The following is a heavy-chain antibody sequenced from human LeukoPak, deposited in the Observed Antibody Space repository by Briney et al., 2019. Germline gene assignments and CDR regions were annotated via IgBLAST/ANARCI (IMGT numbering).Heavy chain of an antibody. CDR3: ARVSVWYYYDSSGSYYFDY. D-gene: IGHD3-22*01. Sequence: SETLSLTCTVSGGSVSSGSYYWSWIRQPPGKGLEWNGYIYYSGSTNYNPSLKSRVTISVDTSKNQFSLKLSSVTAADTAVYYCARVSVWYYYDSSGSYYFDYWGQGTLVTVSS. CDR2: IYYSGST. V-gene: IGHV4-61*01. J-gene: IGHJ4*02. CDR1: GGSVSSGSYY.